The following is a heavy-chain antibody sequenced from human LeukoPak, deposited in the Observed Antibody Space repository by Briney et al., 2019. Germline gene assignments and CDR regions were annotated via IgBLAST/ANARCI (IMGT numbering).Heavy chain of an antibody. CDR3: AQNWNLDS. Sequence: GGSLRLSCGASGFSFSSYAMSWVRQAPGKGLEWVSVITNSGDNTYYADSVKGRFAISRDNSKNTLSLQMSSLRVEGTAIYYCAQNWNLDSWGQGTLVTVSS. CDR2: ITNSGDNT. V-gene: IGHV3-23*01. J-gene: IGHJ4*02. D-gene: IGHD1-1*01. CDR1: GFSFSSYA.